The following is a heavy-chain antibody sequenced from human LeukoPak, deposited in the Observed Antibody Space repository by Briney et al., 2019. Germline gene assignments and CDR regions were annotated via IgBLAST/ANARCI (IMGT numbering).Heavy chain of an antibody. CDR2: ISGSSSFT. CDR1: GFTFSSYT. CDR3: ARDSEAYYDILTGYYGGNWFDP. Sequence: GGSLRLSCAASGFTFSSYTMNWIRQAPGKGLEWVASISGSSSFTYYAESVKGRFTISRDNAKNSLYLQMNSLRAEDTALYYCARDSEAYYDILTGYYGGNWFDPWGQGTLVTVSS. D-gene: IGHD3-9*01. V-gene: IGHV3-21*01. J-gene: IGHJ5*02.